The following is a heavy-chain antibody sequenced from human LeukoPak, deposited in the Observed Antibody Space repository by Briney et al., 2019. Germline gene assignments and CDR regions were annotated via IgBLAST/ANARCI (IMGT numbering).Heavy chain of an antibody. CDR1: GFTFSSYA. CDR3: AKDHGGCSGGSCYSGWFDP. CDR2: ISGSGGST. J-gene: IGHJ5*02. V-gene: IGHV3-23*01. D-gene: IGHD2-15*01. Sequence: HAGGSLRLSCAASGFTFSSYAMSWVRQVPGKGLEWVSAISGSGGSTYYADSVKGRFTISRDNSKNTLYLQMNSLRAEDTAVYYCAKDHGGCSGGSCYSGWFDPWGQGTLVTVSS.